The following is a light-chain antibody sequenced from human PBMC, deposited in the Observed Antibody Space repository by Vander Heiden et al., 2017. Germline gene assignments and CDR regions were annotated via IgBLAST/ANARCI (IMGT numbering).Light chain of an antibody. CDR3: QQRSDWPLT. V-gene: IGKV3-11*01. J-gene: IGKJ3*01. CDR1: QSVSSY. CDR2: DAS. Sequence: EILFTHSPATLSFSPGERATLSCRASQSVSSYLAWYQQKPGQAPRLLIHDASSRATGIPARFSGSGSGTDFTLTISSLEPEDFAVYYCQQRSDWPLTFGPGTKVDIK.